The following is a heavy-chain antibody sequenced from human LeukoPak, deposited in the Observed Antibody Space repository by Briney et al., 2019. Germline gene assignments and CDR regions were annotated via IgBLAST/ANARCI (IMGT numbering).Heavy chain of an antibody. CDR2: ISDSGGST. CDR3: AKDSSMVRGDYDYFDY. V-gene: IGHV3-23*01. CDR1: GITFSDYV. J-gene: IGHJ4*02. D-gene: IGHD3-10*01. Sequence: GGSLRLSCAASGITFSDYVMGWVRQAPGKGLEWVAGISDSGGSTYYADSVKGRFTISRDNSKNTLYLQMNSLRAEDTAVYYCAKDSSMVRGDYDYFDYWGQGTLVTVSS.